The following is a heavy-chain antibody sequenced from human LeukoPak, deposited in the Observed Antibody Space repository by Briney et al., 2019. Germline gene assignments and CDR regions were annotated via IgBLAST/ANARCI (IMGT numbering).Heavy chain of an antibody. J-gene: IGHJ4*02. CDR2: IYYSGST. CDR3: ARYVRSGSYYCDY. D-gene: IGHD3-10*01. CDR1: GGSISSSSYY. V-gene: IGHV4-39*01. Sequence: SETLSLTCTVSGGSISSSSYYWGWLRQPPGTGLEWIGSIYYSGSTYYNPSLQSRVTISVDTSKNQFSLKLSSVTAADTAVYYCARYVRSGSYYCDYWGQGTLVTVSS.